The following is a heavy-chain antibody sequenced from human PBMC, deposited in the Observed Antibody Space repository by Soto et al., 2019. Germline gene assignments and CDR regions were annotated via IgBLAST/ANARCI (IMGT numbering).Heavy chain of an antibody. J-gene: IGHJ5*02. CDR2: IYATGDT. Sequence: QVVLQESGPGVVKPSDTLSLTCNVSGASLSRYYWSWIRQPPGKALEWIGRIYATGDTDYNPSLKSRISMSVDMSKKQFSLTLRSVTAADTAIYYCVRDGTKNLRDRFEPWGRGILVTVSS. CDR1: GASLSRYY. D-gene: IGHD1-26*01. CDR3: VRDGTKNLRDRFEP. V-gene: IGHV4-4*07.